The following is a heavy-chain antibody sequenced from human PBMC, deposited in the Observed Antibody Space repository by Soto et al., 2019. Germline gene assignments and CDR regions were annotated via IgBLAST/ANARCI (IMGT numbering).Heavy chain of an antibody. V-gene: IGHV3-74*01. D-gene: IGHD3-3*01. Sequence: EVQLVESGGGLVQPGGSLRLSCAASGFTFSSSWMHWVRQAPGKGLVWVSRINGEGGTTDYADYVKGRFTISRDNAKNTLYLQMHSLRGEDTAVYYCASIGHPPVDYWGQGTLVTVSS. CDR1: GFTFSSSW. CDR2: INGEGGTT. CDR3: ASIGHPPVDY. J-gene: IGHJ4*02.